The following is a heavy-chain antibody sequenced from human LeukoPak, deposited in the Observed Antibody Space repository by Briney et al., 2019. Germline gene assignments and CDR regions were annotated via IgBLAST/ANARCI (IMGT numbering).Heavy chain of an antibody. CDR2: INPNSGGT. D-gene: IGHD1-14*01. J-gene: IGHJ3*02. V-gene: IGHV1-2*02. Sequence: ASVKVSCKASGYTFTGYYMHWVRQAPGQGLEWMGWINPNSGGTNYAQKFQGRVTMTRDTSISTGYMELSRLRSDDTAVYYCARGYLRSPSPDAFDIWGQGTMVTVSS. CDR3: ARGYLRSPSPDAFDI. CDR1: GYTFTGYY.